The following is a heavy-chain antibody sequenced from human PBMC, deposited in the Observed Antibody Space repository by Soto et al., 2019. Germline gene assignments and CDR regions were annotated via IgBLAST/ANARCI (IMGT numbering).Heavy chain of an antibody. Sequence: PGGSLRLSCAASGFTFSSYAMSWVRQAPGKGLEWVSAISGSSSYIYYADSVKGRFTISRDNAKNSLYLQMNSLRAEDTAVYYCARDTDSSGYPNWFDPWGQGTLVTVSS. CDR2: ISGSSSYI. D-gene: IGHD3-22*01. CDR1: GFTFSSYA. V-gene: IGHV3-21*01. CDR3: ARDTDSSGYPNWFDP. J-gene: IGHJ5*02.